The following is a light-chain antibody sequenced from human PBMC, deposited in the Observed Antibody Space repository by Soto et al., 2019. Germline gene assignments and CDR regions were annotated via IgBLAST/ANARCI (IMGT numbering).Light chain of an antibody. Sequence: QSALTQPASVYGSPGQSITISCTGTSSDVGGYNYVSWYQQHPGKAPKLMSYDVSSRPSGVSNRFSGSKSGNTASLTISGLQSEDEADYHCSSYTISRAPVVFGGGTKVTVL. CDR3: SSYTISRAPVV. CDR2: DVS. CDR1: SSDVGGYNY. J-gene: IGLJ2*01. V-gene: IGLV2-14*01.